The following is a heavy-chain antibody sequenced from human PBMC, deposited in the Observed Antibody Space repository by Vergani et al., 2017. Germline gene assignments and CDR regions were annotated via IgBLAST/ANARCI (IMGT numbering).Heavy chain of an antibody. V-gene: IGHV3-30-3*01. J-gene: IGHJ4*02. CDR3: VRDRGRCAGGRCYTEAWDY. D-gene: IGHD2-2*02. CDR1: GFALNRHA. Sequence: QVQLVESGGGVVQPGTSLRLSCVVSGFALNRHAMYWVRQAPGKGLEWVVGISFDGTNEYYPDLLKGRFTISRDIAKNTLYLQVRSLRLEDTGVYHCVRDRGRCAGGRCYTEAWDYWGQGTPVTVSS. CDR2: ISFDGTNE.